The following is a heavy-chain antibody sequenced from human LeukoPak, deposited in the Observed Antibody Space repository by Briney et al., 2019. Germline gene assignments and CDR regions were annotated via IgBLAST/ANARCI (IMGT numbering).Heavy chain of an antibody. CDR2: INQGEGEK. CDR3: ARGRFIAGTTAYYFDY. D-gene: IGHD1-26*01. Sequence: GGSLRLSCVDSGFTFSSHWMSWVRQAPGKGLEWVANINQGEGEKYYVDSVKGRFTISRDNAKKSLFLQMNSLRAEDTAVYYCARGRFIAGTTAYYFDYWGQGTLVTVSS. CDR1: GFTFSSHW. V-gene: IGHV3-7*03. J-gene: IGHJ4*02.